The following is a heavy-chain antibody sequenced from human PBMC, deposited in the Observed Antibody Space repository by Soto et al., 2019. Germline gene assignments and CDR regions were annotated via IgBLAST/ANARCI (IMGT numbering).Heavy chain of an antibody. J-gene: IGHJ4*02. CDR1: GGSISGSTYY. CDR2: TYYSGRT. V-gene: IGHV4-39*01. CDR3: ARHGSGSQYPSDH. Sequence: QLQLQESGPGLVKPSETLSLTCTVSGGSISGSTYYWGWIRQPPGKGLEYIGSTYYSGRTYYNPSLKSLAAGPVDTSKTHSSLNLKAVTAADTAVYYCARHGSGSQYPSDHWGQGTLVTVSS. D-gene: IGHD3-10*01.